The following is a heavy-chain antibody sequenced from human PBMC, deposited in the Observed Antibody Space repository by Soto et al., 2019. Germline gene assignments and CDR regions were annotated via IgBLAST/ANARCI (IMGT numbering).Heavy chain of an antibody. D-gene: IGHD3-10*01. V-gene: IGHV5-51*01. CDR3: ARSITMARGVISKANYYYYGTDV. CDR2: IYPGDSDT. CDR1: GYSFTSYW. Sequence: GESLKISCKGSGYSFTSYWIGWVRQMPGKGLEWMGIIYPGDSDTRYSPSFQGQVTISADKSISTAYLQWSSLKASDTAMYYCARSITMARGVISKANYYYYGTDVWGQGTTVTGSS. J-gene: IGHJ6*02.